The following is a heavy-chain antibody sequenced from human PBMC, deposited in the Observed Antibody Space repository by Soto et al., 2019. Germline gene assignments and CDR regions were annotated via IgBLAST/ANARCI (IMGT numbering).Heavy chain of an antibody. CDR2: IDPSDSYT. CDR3: ARLAMVRGVPTYGIDV. J-gene: IGHJ6*02. D-gene: IGHD3-10*01. V-gene: IGHV5-10-1*01. CDR1: GYSFTSYW. Sequence: RGESLKISCKGSGYSFTSYWISWVRQMPGKGLEWMGRIDPSDSYTNYSPSFQGHVTISADKSISTAYLQWSSLKASDTAMYYCARLAMVRGVPTYGIDVWGQGTTVTVSS.